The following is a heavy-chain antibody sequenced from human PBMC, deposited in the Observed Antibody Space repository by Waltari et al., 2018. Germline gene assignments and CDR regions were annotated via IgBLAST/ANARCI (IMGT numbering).Heavy chain of an antibody. V-gene: IGHV3-30*04. D-gene: IGHD3-22*01. Sequence: QVQLVESGGGVVQPGRSLRLSCAASGFTFSSYAMHWVRQAPGKGLEWVAVISYDGSNKYYADSVKGRFTISRDNSKNTLYLQMNSLRAEDTAVYYWARSPPRLLAWVIPYYFDYWGQGTLVTVSS. J-gene: IGHJ4*02. CDR3: ARSPPRLLAWVIPYYFDY. CDR1: GFTFSSYA. CDR2: ISYDGSNK.